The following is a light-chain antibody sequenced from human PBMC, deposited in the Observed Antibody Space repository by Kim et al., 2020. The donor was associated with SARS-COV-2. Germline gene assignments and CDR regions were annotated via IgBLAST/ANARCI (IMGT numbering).Light chain of an antibody. CDR3: QSADSSDTFWV. V-gene: IGLV3-25*03. J-gene: IGLJ3*02. Sequence: SYELTQPPSVSVSPGQTARITCSGDALPKQYAYWFQQKPGQAPVVVIYEDTERPSGIPERFSGSTSGTTVTLTISGVQAEDEADYYCQSADSSDTFWVFGGWTQLTVL. CDR1: ALPKQY. CDR2: EDT.